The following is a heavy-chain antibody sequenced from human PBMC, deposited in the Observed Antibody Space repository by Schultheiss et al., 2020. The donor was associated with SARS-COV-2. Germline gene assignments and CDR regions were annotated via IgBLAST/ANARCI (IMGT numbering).Heavy chain of an antibody. CDR3: ARSSYEYGSFDH. CDR2: IYSSGSS. D-gene: IGHD2-2*01. CDR1: GGSINSYY. J-gene: IGHJ4*02. V-gene: IGHV4-4*07. Sequence: SQTLSLTCTVSGGSINSYYWSWIRQPAGEGLEWIGRIYSSGSSSYNPSLKSRVTMSEDTSKNQLSLNLRSVTAADTAVYYCARSSYEYGSFDHWGQGALVNVSS.